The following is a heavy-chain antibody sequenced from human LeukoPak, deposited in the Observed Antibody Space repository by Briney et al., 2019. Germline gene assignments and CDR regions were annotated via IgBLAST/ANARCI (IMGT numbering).Heavy chain of an antibody. Sequence: ASVTVSYTASGYTFTGYYMHWVRQAPGQGVEWMGWINPNSGGTNYAQKFQGRVTMTRDTSISTAYMELSSLRSDDTAVYYCARYWDYYDTSGYHFFDFWGQGTLVTVSS. V-gene: IGHV1-2*02. CDR1: GYTFTGYY. D-gene: IGHD3-22*01. CDR2: INPNSGGT. CDR3: ARYWDYYDTSGYHFFDF. J-gene: IGHJ4*02.